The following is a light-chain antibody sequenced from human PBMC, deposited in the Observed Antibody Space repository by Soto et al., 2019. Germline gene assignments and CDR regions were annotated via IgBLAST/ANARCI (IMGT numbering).Light chain of an antibody. V-gene: IGLV2-14*01. J-gene: IGLJ3*02. CDR3: SSYTSSGTWV. CDR2: EVR. CDR1: ISDVGGNNY. Sequence: QSVLTQPASVSGSPGQSTTISCSGTISDVGGNNYVSWYQHHPGKAPKVIIYEVRKWPSGVSNRVSGSKSGNTASLTISGLQAEDEADYYCSSYTSSGTWVFGGGTKLTVL.